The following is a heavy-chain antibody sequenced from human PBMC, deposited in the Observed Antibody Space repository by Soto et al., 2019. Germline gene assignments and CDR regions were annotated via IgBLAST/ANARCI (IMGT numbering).Heavy chain of an antibody. V-gene: IGHV4-4*07. CDR2: IYATGTT. CDR3: ARVHHSYDSNGSGGAFDI. J-gene: IGHJ3*02. CDR1: GASISGFY. D-gene: IGHD3-22*01. Sequence: PSETLSLTCTVSGASISGFYWSWIRKSAGKGLEWIGRIYATGTTDYNPSLKSRVMLSVDTSKKQFSLKLRSVTAADTAVYYCARVHHSYDSNGSGGAFDIWGQGTMVTVSS.